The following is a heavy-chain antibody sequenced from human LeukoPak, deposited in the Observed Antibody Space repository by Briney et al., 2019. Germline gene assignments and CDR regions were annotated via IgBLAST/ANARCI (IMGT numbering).Heavy chain of an antibody. CDR1: GGSISSSSYY. Sequence: PSETLSLTCTVSGGSISSSSYYWGWIRQPPGKGLEWIGSIYYSGSTYYNPSLKSRVTISVDTSKNQFSLRLSSVTAADTAVYYCASDGVWGSRYDYWGQGTLVTVSS. CDR2: IYYSGST. J-gene: IGHJ4*02. CDR3: ASDGVWGSRYDY. D-gene: IGHD3-16*01. V-gene: IGHV4-39*07.